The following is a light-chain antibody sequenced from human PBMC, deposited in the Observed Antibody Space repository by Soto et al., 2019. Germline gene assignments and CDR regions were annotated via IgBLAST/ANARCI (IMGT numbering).Light chain of an antibody. CDR1: QSVSSSY. Sequence: EIVLTQSPGTLSLSPGERATLSCRASQSVSSSYLAWYQQKPGQAPRLLIYGASSRATGIPDRFSGSGSGTDFTLTISRLEPEDFAVYYCQQYGGSQGMYTFGQGTKLEIK. V-gene: IGKV3-20*01. J-gene: IGKJ2*01. CDR2: GAS. CDR3: QQYGGSQGMYT.